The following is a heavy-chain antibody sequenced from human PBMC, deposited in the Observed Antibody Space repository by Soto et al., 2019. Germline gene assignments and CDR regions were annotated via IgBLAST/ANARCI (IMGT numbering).Heavy chain of an antibody. Sequence: KPSETLSLTCTVSGGSISSGDYYWSWIRQPPGKGLEWIGYIYYSGSTYYNPSLKSRVTISVDTSKNQFSLKLSSVTAADTAVYYCASGLRGYYYLYGMDVWGPGTTVTVSS. J-gene: IGHJ6*02. CDR1: GGSISSGDYY. CDR2: IYYSGST. D-gene: IGHD4-17*01. CDR3: ASGLRGYYYLYGMDV. V-gene: IGHV4-30-4*01.